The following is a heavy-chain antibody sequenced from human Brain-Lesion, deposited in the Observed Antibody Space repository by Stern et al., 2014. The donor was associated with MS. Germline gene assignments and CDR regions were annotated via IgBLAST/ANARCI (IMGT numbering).Heavy chain of an antibody. Sequence: VQLVESGPGLVKPSQTLSLSCTVSGGSISSGGYYWSWIRQPPGKGLEWIGRIFNSGSTNYNPSLKSLVTISKDTPKNPFSRWLNAMPAADTAVYYCARGRVVPGFQYYATDVWGQGTTVIVSS. J-gene: IGHJ6*02. CDR1: GGSISSGGYY. CDR3: ARGRVVPGFQYYATDV. D-gene: IGHD2-2*01. V-gene: IGHV4-61*02. CDR2: IFNSGST.